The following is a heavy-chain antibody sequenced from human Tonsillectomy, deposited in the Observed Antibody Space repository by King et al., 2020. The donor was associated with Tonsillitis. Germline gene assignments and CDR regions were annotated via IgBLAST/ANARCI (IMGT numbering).Heavy chain of an antibody. J-gene: IGHJ5*02. CDR1: GFTVSSNY. V-gene: IGHV3-53*04. Sequence: VQLVESGGGLVQPGGSLRLSCAASGFTVSSNYMSWVRQAPGKGLEWVSVIYSGGSTYYADSVKGRFTISRHNSKNTLYLQMNSLRAEDTAVYHCARTGYCSSTSCPFPWFDPWGQGTLVTVSS. CDR3: ARTGYCSSTSCPFPWFDP. CDR2: IYSGGST. D-gene: IGHD2-2*01.